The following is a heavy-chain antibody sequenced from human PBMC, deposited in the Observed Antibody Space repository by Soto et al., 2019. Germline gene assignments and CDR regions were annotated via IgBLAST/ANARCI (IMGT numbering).Heavy chain of an antibody. CDR2: ISYDGSNK. D-gene: IGHD1-26*01. Sequence: QVQLVESGGGVVQPGRSLRLSCAASGFTFSSYGMHWVRQAPGKGLEWVAVISYDGSNKYYADSVKGRFTISRDNSKNTLYLQMNSLRAEDTAVYYCAKPGSYYRPAAFDIWGQGTMVTVSS. J-gene: IGHJ3*02. V-gene: IGHV3-30*18. CDR3: AKPGSYYRPAAFDI. CDR1: GFTFSSYG.